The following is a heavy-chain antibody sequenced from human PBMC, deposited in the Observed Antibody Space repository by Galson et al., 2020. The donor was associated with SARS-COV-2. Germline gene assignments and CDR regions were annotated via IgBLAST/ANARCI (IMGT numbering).Heavy chain of an antibody. J-gene: IGHJ2*01. Sequence: SETLSLTCPVSGDSINSGGFYWSWIRQHPGKGLEWIGYIYYSGSTYYNPSLKSRVSMSIDSSKNQFSLRLSSVTAADTAAYYCARDSRYSDSSGYYSYWYFDLWGRGTLVSVSS. D-gene: IGHD3-22*01. CDR2: IYYSGST. CDR1: GDSINSGGFY. V-gene: IGHV4-31*03. CDR3: ARDSRYSDSSGYYSYWYFDL.